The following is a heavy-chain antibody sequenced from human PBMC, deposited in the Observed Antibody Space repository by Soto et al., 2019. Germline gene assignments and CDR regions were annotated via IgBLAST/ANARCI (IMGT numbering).Heavy chain of an antibody. CDR3: ARGIAAAGTGY. Sequence: QVQLQESGPGLVNPSQTLSLTCTVSGGSNSSGGYYWSWIRQHPGKGLEWLGYIYYSGSTYYNPSLKERVTKTVDTSKNQVSLKLSSVTDADTAVYYCARGIAAAGTGYWGKGTLVTVSS. J-gene: IGHJ4*02. D-gene: IGHD6-13*01. CDR1: GGSNSSGGYY. V-gene: IGHV4-31*03. CDR2: IYYSGST.